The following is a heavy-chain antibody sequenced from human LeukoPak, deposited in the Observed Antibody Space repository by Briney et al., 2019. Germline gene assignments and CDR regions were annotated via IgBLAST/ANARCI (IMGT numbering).Heavy chain of an antibody. J-gene: IGHJ4*02. CDR3: ARGAFRDDYFDY. CDR2: ISSSSSYI. V-gene: IGHV3-21*01. D-gene: IGHD5-24*01. Sequence: GGSLRLSCAASGFTFSSYSMNWVRQAPGKGLEWVSSISSSSSYIYYADSVKGRFTISRDNAKNSLYLQMNSLRAEDTAVYYCARGAFRDDYFDYWGQGTLVTVSS. CDR1: GFTFSSYS.